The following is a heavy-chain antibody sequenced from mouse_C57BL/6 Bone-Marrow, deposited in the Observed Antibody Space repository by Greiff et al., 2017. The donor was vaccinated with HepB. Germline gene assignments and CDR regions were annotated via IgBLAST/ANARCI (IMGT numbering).Heavy chain of an antibody. D-gene: IGHD1-1*01. V-gene: IGHV5-6*02. J-gene: IGHJ2*01. CDR3: ARRLLLYFDY. Sequence: EVKLVESGGDLVKPGGSLKLSCAASGFTFSSYGMSWVRQTPDKRLEWVATISSGGSYTYYPDSVKGRFTISRDNAKNTLYLQMSSPKSEDTAMYYCARRLLLYFDYWGQGTTLTVSS. CDR2: ISSGGSYT. CDR1: GFTFSSYG.